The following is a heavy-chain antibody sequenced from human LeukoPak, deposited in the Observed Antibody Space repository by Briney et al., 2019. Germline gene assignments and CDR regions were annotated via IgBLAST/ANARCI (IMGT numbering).Heavy chain of an antibody. CDR3: TRQVQYRSGYFPPDP. V-gene: IGHV3-7*01. D-gene: IGHD6-19*01. CDR2: MKGDGSEK. J-gene: IGHJ5*02. Sequence: GGSLRLSCAASGFTFSNYWMSWVRQAPGKGLEWVANMKGDGSEKHYVDSMKGRFTISRDNAKNSLYLQMNSLTAEDTAVYYCTRQVQYRSGYFPPDPWGQGTLVTVSS. CDR1: GFTFSNYW.